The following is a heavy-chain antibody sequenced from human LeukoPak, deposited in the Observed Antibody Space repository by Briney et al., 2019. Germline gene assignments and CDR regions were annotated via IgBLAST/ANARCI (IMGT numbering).Heavy chain of an antibody. CDR2: ISDSGASGGST. D-gene: IGHD3-16*02. Sequence: QPGGSLRLSCAAFGFTFRSFAMSWVRQAPGKGLEWVSGISDSGASGGSTNYADSVKGRFTISRDNSKNTMYLQMDSLRAEDTAVYYCAKSPVATSTYREYFDYWGQGTRVTVSS. CDR3: AKSPVATSTYREYFDY. J-gene: IGHJ4*02. V-gene: IGHV3-23*01. CDR1: GFTFRSFA.